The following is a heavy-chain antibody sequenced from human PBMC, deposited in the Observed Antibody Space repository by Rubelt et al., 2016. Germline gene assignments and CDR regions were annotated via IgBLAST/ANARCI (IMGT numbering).Heavy chain of an antibody. D-gene: IGHD1-26*01. CDR2: IYYSVST. CDR1: GDSVSSNNYY. V-gene: IGHV4-61*01. Sequence: QVQLQESGPGLVKPSETLSLTCTVSGDSVSSNNYYWSWVRQPPGKGLEWIGYIYYSVSTNLNPSLKSRLTMSVDTSKNQFSLKLNSGAAADTAVYYCARGDRSGSYHFDLWGRGTLVTVSS. CDR3: ARGDRSGSYHFDL. J-gene: IGHJ2*01.